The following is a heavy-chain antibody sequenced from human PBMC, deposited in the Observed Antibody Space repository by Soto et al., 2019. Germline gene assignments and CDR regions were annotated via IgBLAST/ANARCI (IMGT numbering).Heavy chain of an antibody. V-gene: IGHV4-31*03. D-gene: IGHD3-10*01. Sequence: SETLSLTCTVSGGSISSGGYYWSWIRQHPGKGLEWIGYIYYSGSTYYNPSLKSRVTISVDTSKNQFSLKLSSVTAADTAVYYCARVNPGSGNSRYVDYWGQGTLVTVSS. CDR1: GGSISSGGYY. CDR3: ARVNPGSGNSRYVDY. J-gene: IGHJ4*02. CDR2: IYYSGST.